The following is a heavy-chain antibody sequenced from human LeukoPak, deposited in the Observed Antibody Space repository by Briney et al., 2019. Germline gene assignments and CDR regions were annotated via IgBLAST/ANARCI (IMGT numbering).Heavy chain of an antibody. CDR2: INHSGST. CDR1: GGSFSGYY. CDR3: ARGRPAGTDY. V-gene: IGHV4-34*01. J-gene: IGHJ4*02. Sequence: KPSETLSLTCAVYGGSFSGYYWSWIRQPPGKGLEWIGEINHSGSTNYNPSLKSRVTISVDTSKNQFSLKLSSVTAADTAVYYCARGRPAGTDYWGQGTLVTVSS. D-gene: IGHD6-19*01.